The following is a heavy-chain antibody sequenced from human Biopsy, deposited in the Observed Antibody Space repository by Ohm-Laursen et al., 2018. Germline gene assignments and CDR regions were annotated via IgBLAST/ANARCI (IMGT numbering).Heavy chain of an antibody. CDR1: GFTFSSSA. J-gene: IGHJ6*02. CDR2: IVVGSGHT. Sequence: SSVKVSCKSSGFTFSSSAVQWVRQARGQRLEWIGWIVVGSGHTDYAQKFQERVTITRDMSTSTAYMELTSLRSEDTAVYYCAATSTLYYYYYAMDVWDQGTTITVSS. CDR3: AATSTLYYYYYAMDV. V-gene: IGHV1-58*01.